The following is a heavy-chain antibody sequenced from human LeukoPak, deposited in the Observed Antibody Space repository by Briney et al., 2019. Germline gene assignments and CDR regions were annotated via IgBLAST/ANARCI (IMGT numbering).Heavy chain of an antibody. J-gene: IGHJ6*03. V-gene: IGHV4-59*12. Sequence: SETLSLTCTVSGGSISSFYWNWIRQPPGKGLEWIGYIYYSATTSYNPSLKSRVTISVDKSKNQFSLKLNSVTAADTAVYYCAKKDYYYMDVWGKGTTVTVSS. CDR2: IYYSATT. CDR3: AKKDYYYMDV. CDR1: GGSISSFY.